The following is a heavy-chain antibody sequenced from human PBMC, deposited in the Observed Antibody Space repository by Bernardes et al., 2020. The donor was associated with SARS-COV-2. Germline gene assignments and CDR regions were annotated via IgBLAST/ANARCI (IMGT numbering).Heavy chain of an antibody. Sequence: GESLKISCKGSGYDFTTYWIGWVRQMPGKGLEWMGIIYPGDSDARYSPSFQGQVTISVDKSVSATHLQWSSLKASESAIYYCARQSTSSAEGFFDYWGQGSLVTGSS. D-gene: IGHD2-2*01. CDR1: GYDFTTYW. CDR3: ARQSTSSAEGFFDY. V-gene: IGHV5-51*01. J-gene: IGHJ4*02. CDR2: IYPGDSDA.